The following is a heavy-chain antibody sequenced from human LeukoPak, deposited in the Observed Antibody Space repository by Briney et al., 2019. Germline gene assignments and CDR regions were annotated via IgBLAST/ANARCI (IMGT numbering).Heavy chain of an antibody. D-gene: IGHD2-2*01. CDR2: IYYTGVI. Sequence: SETLSLTCTVSGGSITGGYYWCWIRQPPGKGLEWIGHIYYTGVINYDPSFKSRVTMLVDASKNQFSLKVTSVTAADTAVYYCARLTRLAPVGTTYYHSLDVWGQGSTVTVSS. CDR3: ARLTRLAPVGTTYYHSLDV. J-gene: IGHJ6*02. V-gene: IGHV4-59*08. CDR1: GGSITGGYY.